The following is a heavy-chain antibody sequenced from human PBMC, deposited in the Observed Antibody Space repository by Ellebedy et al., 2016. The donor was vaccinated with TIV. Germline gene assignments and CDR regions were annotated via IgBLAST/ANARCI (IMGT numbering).Heavy chain of an antibody. V-gene: IGHV3-30-3*01. CDR1: GFTFSSYA. CDR3: ASSGTPSYFDY. D-gene: IGHD3-10*01. J-gene: IGHJ4*02. Sequence: GESLKISXAASGFTFSSYAMHWVRQAPGKGLEWVAVISYDGSNKYYGDSVKGRFTISRDNSKNTLYLQMNSLRAEDTAVYYCASSGTPSYFDYWGQGTLVTVSS. CDR2: ISYDGSNK.